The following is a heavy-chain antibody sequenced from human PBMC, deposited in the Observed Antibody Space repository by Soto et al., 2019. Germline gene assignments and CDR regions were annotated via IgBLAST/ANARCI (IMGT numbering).Heavy chain of an antibody. CDR2: MNPYSGYT. D-gene: IGHD4-17*01. Sequence: QVQLVQSGAEVKKPGASVKVSCKASGYAFMSYDINWVRQAPGQGLEWIGWMNPYSGYTGYAQKFRGRVTLTRNTAIRTAYMELSSLRSDDTAVYYCARRDYAADPSAYNWFDPWGQGTLVTVSS. CDR3: ARRDYAADPSAYNWFDP. V-gene: IGHV1-8*01. J-gene: IGHJ5*02. CDR1: GYAFMSYD.